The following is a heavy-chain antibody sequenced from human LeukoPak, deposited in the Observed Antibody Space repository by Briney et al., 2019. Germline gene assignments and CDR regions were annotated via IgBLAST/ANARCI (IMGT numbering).Heavy chain of an antibody. D-gene: IGHD4-23*01. CDR1: GFTFSSYG. V-gene: IGHV3-30*18. Sequence: GGSLRLSCAASGFTFSSYGMHWVRQAPGKGLEWVAVISYDGSNKYYADSVKGRFTISRDNSKNTLYLQMNSLRAEDTAVYYCAKNSPSDPWGQGTLVTVSS. J-gene: IGHJ5*02. CDR2: ISYDGSNK. CDR3: AKNSPSDP.